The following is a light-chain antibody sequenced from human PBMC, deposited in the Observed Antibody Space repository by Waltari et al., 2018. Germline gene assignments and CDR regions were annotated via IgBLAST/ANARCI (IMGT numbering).Light chain of an antibody. CDR2: AAS. Sequence: DIQLTQSPSFLSASVGDRVTITCRASQGISSYLAWYQQKPGKVPKLLIYAASTLQNGVPSRFSGSGSGTEFTLTISSLQPEDFATYYCQQLNSYPLFTFGPGTKVDIK. CDR3: QQLNSYPLFT. V-gene: IGKV1-9*01. CDR1: QGISSY. J-gene: IGKJ3*01.